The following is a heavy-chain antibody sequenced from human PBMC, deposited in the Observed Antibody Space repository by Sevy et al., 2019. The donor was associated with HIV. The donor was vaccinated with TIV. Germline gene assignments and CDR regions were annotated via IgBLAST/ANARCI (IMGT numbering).Heavy chain of an antibody. CDR2: INYTGNP. V-gene: IGHV4-34*01. CDR3: ARVRRMGNQLWKADY. Sequence: SETLSLTCGVSGESFSDYCWSWIRQPPRKGLEWIGEINYTGNPNDNPSLESRVRLSMDTSRKQFSLRLSSVTAADTAVYYCARVRRMGNQLWKADYWGQGTLVTVSS. D-gene: IGHD3-10*01. CDR1: GESFSDYC. J-gene: IGHJ4*02.